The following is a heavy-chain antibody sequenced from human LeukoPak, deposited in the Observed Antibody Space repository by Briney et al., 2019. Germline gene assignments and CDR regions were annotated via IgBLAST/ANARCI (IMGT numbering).Heavy chain of an antibody. D-gene: IGHD3-10*01. CDR2: IYHGGST. J-gene: IGHJ6*03. CDR3: ARGRGSGSYYPYYYYMDV. Sequence: SETLSLTCAVYGGSFSGYYWSLIRQPPGKGLEWIGEIYHGGSTNYNSSLKSRVTISIDTSKNQFSLKLSSVTAADTAVYYCARGRGSGSYYPYYYYMDVWGKGTTVTVSS. V-gene: IGHV4-34*01. CDR1: GGSFSGYY.